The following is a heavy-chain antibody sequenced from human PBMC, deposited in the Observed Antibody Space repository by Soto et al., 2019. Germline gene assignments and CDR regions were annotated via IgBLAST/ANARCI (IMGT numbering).Heavy chain of an antibody. CDR3: XRDPAP. CDR1: GGXIXRXGYY. Sequence: QVQLQESGPGXVXPSXXXSLTCTVSGGXIXRXGYYWSWIRQHPGKGLEWIGYIYNSGTTYYNPSLKSRVTISVDTSKNQFSLKLTSVXXADXXXXXXXRDPAPWGQGTLVTVSS. J-gene: IGHJ5*02. V-gene: IGHV4-31*03. CDR2: IYNSGTT.